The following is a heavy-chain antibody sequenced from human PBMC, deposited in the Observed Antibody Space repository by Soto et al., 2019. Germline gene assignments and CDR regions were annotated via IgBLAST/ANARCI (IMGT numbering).Heavy chain of an antibody. D-gene: IGHD2-15*01. CDR1: GFTFIGSS. CDR2: IRNKVHSYAT. J-gene: IGHJ4*02. Sequence: WGSLRLSCAASGFTFIGSSVRWCRQSSGKWLEWVGRIRNKVHSYATAYAASVRGRFTISRDDSKNTTFLQMKSLNTEDTAVYYCISHSPEDMKRTWGQGTLVTVSS. V-gene: IGHV3-73*01. CDR3: ISHSPEDMKRT.